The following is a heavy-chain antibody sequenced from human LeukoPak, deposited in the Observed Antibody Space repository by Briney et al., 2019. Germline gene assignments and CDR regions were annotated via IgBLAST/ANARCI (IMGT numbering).Heavy chain of an antibody. CDR2: IYYSGST. D-gene: IGHD6-13*01. Sequence: SETLSLTCTVSGGSISSGGYYWSWIRQHPGKGLEWIGYIYYSGSTYYNPSLKSRVTISVDTSKNQFSLKLSSVTAADTAVYYCARSSAADNWFDPWGQGTPVAVSS. J-gene: IGHJ5*02. CDR3: ARSSAADNWFDP. CDR1: GGSISSGGYY. V-gene: IGHV4-31*03.